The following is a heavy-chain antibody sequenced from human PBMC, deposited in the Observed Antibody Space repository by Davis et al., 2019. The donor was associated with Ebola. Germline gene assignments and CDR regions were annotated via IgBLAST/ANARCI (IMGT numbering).Heavy chain of an antibody. D-gene: IGHD6-13*01. Sequence: SETLSLTCAVYGGSFSVSYWSWIRQPPGKGLEWIGEINHSGSTNYNPSLKSRVTISVDTSKNQFSLKLSSVTAADTAVYYCARVIAAASDWFDPWGQGTLVTVSS. CDR2: INHSGST. V-gene: IGHV4-34*01. CDR1: GGSFSVSY. J-gene: IGHJ5*02. CDR3: ARVIAAASDWFDP.